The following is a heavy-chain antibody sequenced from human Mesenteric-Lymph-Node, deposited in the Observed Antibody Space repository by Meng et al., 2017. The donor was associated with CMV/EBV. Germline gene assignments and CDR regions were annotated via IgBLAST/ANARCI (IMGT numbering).Heavy chain of an antibody. Sequence: GESLKISCAASGFTFSSYSMNWVRQAPGKGLEWVSYISSSGSIIYYADSVKGRFTISRDNAANSLYLQMNSLRVEDTAVYFCARGHYDGAWGHGTLVTVSS. CDR1: GFTFSSYS. D-gene: IGHD3-16*01. V-gene: IGHV3-48*04. J-gene: IGHJ4*03. CDR3: ARGHYDGA. CDR2: ISSSGSII.